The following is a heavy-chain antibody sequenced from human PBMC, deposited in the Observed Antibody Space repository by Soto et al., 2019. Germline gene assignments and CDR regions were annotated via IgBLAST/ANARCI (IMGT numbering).Heavy chain of an antibody. CDR3: AKGPASYCSGGSCYFDY. J-gene: IGHJ4*02. V-gene: IGHV3-23*01. D-gene: IGHD2-15*01. CDR1: GFTFSSYA. Sequence: GGSLRLSCAASGFTFSSYAMSWVHQAPGKGLEWVSAISGSGGSTYYADSVKGRFTISRDNSKNTLYLQMNSLRAEDTAIYYCAKGPASYCSGGSCYFDYWGQGTLVTVSS. CDR2: ISGSGGST.